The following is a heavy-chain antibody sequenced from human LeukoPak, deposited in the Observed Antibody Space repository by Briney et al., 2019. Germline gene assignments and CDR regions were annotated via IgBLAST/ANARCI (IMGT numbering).Heavy chain of an antibody. V-gene: IGHV3-23*01. CDR1: GFTFTSSA. CDR2: ISGRSGTT. Sequence: GGSLRHSCVASGFTFTSSAMSWVRQAPGKGLEWVSAISGRSGTTYYADSVKGRFTISRDNSKNTLYLQMNSLRAGDTAVYYCAKVGTVYFPLDFWGQGTLVTVSS. D-gene: IGHD2/OR15-2a*01. J-gene: IGHJ4*02. CDR3: AKVGTVYFPLDF.